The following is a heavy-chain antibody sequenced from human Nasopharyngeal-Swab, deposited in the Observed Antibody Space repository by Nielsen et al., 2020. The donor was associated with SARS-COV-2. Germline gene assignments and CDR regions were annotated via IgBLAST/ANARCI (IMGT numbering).Heavy chain of an antibody. J-gene: IGHJ2*01. D-gene: IGHD6-19*01. CDR3: ARVAGPDWYFDL. CDR2: IYYSGST. V-gene: IGHV4-59*01. CDR1: GGSISSYY. Sequence: ETLSLTCTVSGGSISSYYWSWIRQPPGKGLEWIGYIYYSGSTNYNPSLKSRVTISVDTSKNQFSLKLSSVTAADTAVYYCARVAGPDWYFDLWGRGTLVTVSS.